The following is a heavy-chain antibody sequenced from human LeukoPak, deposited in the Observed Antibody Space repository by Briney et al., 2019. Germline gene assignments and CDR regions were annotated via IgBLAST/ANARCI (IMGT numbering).Heavy chain of an antibody. J-gene: IGHJ5*02. CDR3: ARYNYYDSSGYPRLDWSDP. CDR2: IYYSGST. D-gene: IGHD3-22*01. CDR1: GGSISSGGYY. Sequence: SETLSLTCTVSGGSISSGGYYWSWIRQHPGKGLEWIGYIYYSGSTCYNPSLKSRVTISVDTSKNQFSLKQSSVTAADTAVYYCARYNYYDSSGYPRLDWSDPWSQGTLVTLSS. V-gene: IGHV4-31*03.